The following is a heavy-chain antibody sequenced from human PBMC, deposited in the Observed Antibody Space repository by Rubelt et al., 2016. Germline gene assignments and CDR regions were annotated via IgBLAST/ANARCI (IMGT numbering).Heavy chain of an antibody. CDR2: IYYSGST. Sequence: GLEWIGSIYYSGSTYYNPSLKSRVTISVDTSKNQFSLKLSSVTAADTAVYYCARLRDAFDIWGQGTMVTVSS. V-gene: IGHV4-39*01. CDR3: ARLRDAFDI. J-gene: IGHJ3*02.